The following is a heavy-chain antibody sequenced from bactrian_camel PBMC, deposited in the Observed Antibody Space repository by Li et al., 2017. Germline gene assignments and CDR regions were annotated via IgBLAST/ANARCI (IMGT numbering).Heavy chain of an antibody. V-gene: IGHV3S6*01. Sequence: QVQLVESGGGSVQPGGSLRLSCQISGFTYINYCLAWFRQAPGKEREGVASIDSDGTVHYADSVKGRYTISKVKGTLSLQMNDVKPEDTGLYYCAARSVGWCPLFEHWLGKRAYTPGGYFTNWGQGTQVTVS. J-gene: IGHJ4*01. D-gene: IGHD1*01. CDR3: AARSVGWCPLFEHWLGKRAYTPGGYFTN. CDR1: GFTYINYC. CDR2: IDSDGTV.